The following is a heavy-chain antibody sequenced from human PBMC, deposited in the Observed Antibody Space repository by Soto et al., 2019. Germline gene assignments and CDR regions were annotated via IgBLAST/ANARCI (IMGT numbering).Heavy chain of an antibody. V-gene: IGHV1-2*04. CDR2: INPNSGGT. CDR1: GYTFTGYY. CDR3: AREYCTNGVCYVDY. D-gene: IGHD2-8*01. Sequence: ASVKVSCKASGYTFTGYYIHWVRQAPGQGLEWMGWINPNSGGTNYAQKFQGWVTMTRDTSISTAYMELSRLRSDDTAVYYCAREYCTNGVCYVDYWGQGTLVTVSS. J-gene: IGHJ4*02.